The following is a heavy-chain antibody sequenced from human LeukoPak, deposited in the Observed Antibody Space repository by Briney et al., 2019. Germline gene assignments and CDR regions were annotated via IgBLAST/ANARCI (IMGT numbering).Heavy chain of an antibody. J-gene: IGHJ4*02. CDR2: IYTSGST. Sequence: SETLSLTCTVAGGSISSYYWSWIRQPAGKGLEWIGRIYTSGSTNYNPSLKSRVTISLDTSRNQFSLKLSSVSAADTGVYYCARGGGLNYDILTGYYKYYFDYWGQGTLVTVSS. CDR3: ARGGGLNYDILTGYYKYYFDY. CDR1: GGSISSYY. V-gene: IGHV4-4*07. D-gene: IGHD3-9*01.